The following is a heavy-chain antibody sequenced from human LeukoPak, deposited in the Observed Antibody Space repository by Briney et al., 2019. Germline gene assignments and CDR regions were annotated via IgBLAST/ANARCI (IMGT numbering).Heavy chain of an antibody. CDR2: IIPIFGTA. J-gene: IGHJ5*02. V-gene: IGHV1-69*06. CDR3: ARDRCSSTSCYAGDWFDP. D-gene: IGHD2-2*01. CDR1: GGTFSSYA. Sequence: GASVKVSCKASGGTFSSYAISWVRQAPGQGLEWMGGIIPIFGTANYAQKFQGRVTITADKSTSTAYMELSSQRSEDTAVYYCARDRCSSTSCYAGDWFDPWGQGTLVTVSS.